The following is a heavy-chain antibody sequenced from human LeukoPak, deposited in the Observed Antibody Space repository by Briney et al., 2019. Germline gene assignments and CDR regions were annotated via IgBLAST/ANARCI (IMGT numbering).Heavy chain of an antibody. CDR1: GGSIRSSSYY. Sequence: SETLSLTCTVSGGSIRSSSYYWGWIRQPPGKGLEWIGSIYYSGSTYYNPSLKSRVTISVDTSKNQFSLKLSSVTAADTAVYFCARDGLWIQNAFDIWGQGTMVTVSS. J-gene: IGHJ3*02. CDR3: ARDGLWIQNAFDI. D-gene: IGHD5-18*01. V-gene: IGHV4-39*07. CDR2: IYYSGST.